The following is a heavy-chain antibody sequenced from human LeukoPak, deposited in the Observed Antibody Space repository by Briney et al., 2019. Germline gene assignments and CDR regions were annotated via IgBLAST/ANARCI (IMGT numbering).Heavy chain of an antibody. V-gene: IGHV3-20*04. CDR3: ARDLIQYYDILTGYGDY. Sequence: GGSLRLSCAASGFTFDDYGMSWVRQAPGKGLEWVSGINWNGGSTGYVDSVKGRFTISRDNAKNSLYLQMNSLRAEDTAVYYCARDLIQYYDILTGYGDYWGQGTLVTVSS. CDR2: INWNGGST. CDR1: GFTFDDYG. J-gene: IGHJ4*02. D-gene: IGHD3-9*01.